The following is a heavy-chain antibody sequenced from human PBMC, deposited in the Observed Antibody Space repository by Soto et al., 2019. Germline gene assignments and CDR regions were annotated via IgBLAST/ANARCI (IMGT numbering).Heavy chain of an antibody. J-gene: IGHJ4*02. CDR1: GFTFSDYY. Sequence: QVQLVESGGGLVKPGGSLRLSCAASGFTFSDYYMSWIRQAPGKGLEWVSYISSRSSTIFYADSVKGRFTISRDNVKNSLYLPMNSLGAEETAVYFCARGTNGAFFVYWGQGILVTVSS. D-gene: IGHD2-8*01. CDR3: ARGTNGAFFVY. V-gene: IGHV3-11*01. CDR2: ISSRSSTI.